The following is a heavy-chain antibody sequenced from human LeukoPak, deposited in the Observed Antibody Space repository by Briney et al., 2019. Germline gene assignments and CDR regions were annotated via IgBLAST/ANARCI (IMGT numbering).Heavy chain of an antibody. D-gene: IGHD5-18*01. CDR1: GFTFSSYS. CDR2: ITSSSTYI. Sequence: PGGSLRLSCAASGFTFSSYSINWVRQAPGKGLEWVSSITSSSTYIYYADSVRGRFTISRDNAKNSLYLQMNSLRAEDTAVYYCARVVTWYFDLWGRGTLDPVSS. J-gene: IGHJ2*01. CDR3: ARVVTWYFDL. V-gene: IGHV3-21*01.